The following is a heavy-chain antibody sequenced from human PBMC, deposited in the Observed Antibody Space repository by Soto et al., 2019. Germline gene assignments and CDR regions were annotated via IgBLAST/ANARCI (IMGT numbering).Heavy chain of an antibody. CDR2: IYYSGST. CDR1: GGSIGSSSYY. CDR3: ARHVGYSSGWYRAPFDY. D-gene: IGHD6-19*01. V-gene: IGHV4-39*01. Sequence: SETLSLTCTVSGGSIGSSSYYWGWIRQPPGKGLEWIGSIYYSGSTYYNPSLKSRVTISVDTSKNQFSLKLSSVTAADTAVYYCARHVGYSSGWYRAPFDYWGQGTLVTVPQ. J-gene: IGHJ4*02.